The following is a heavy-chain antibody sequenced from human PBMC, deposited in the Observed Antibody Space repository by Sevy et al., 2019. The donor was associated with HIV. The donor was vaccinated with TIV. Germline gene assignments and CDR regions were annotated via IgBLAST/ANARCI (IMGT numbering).Heavy chain of an antibody. D-gene: IGHD3-9*01. J-gene: IGHJ6*03. V-gene: IGHV4-39*01. CDR2: IYYSWST. Sequence: SETLSLTCTVSGGSISSSSYYWGWIRQPPGKGLEWIGSIYYSWSTYYNPSLKSRVTISVDTSKNQFSLKLSSVTAADTAVYYCARHVVDILTGYRYYYYMDVWGKGTTVTVSS. CDR3: ARHVVDILTGYRYYYYMDV. CDR1: GGSISSSSYY.